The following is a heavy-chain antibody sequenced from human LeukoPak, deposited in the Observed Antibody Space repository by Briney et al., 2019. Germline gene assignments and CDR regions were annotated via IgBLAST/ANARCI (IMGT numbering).Heavy chain of an antibody. CDR1: GYSLSELS. CDR2: FNPEDGET. Sequence: GGSVSVSCKVSGYSLSELSVRWVRQAPGKGLEWMGGFNPEDGETIYAETLQGRVTMTEDTSKGTAYMEMSSLRDEDTDMYYCATGDYAGIYFDFWGRGTLVTVSP. V-gene: IGHV1-24*01. J-gene: IGHJ4*02. D-gene: IGHD4-23*01. CDR3: ATGDYAGIYFDF.